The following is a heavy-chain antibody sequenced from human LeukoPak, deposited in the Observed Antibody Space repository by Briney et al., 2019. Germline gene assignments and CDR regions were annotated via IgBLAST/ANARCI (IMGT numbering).Heavy chain of an antibody. CDR3: ARATYYDILTGYPHYYYGMDV. CDR1: GFTFSSSW. CDR2: IKQEGSGK. Sequence: GGSLRLSCAASGFTFSSSWMSWVRQAPGRGREGVANIKQEGSGKYYVDSVKGRFTISRDNAKNSLYLQMNSLRAEDTAVYYCARATYYDILTGYPHYYYGMDVWGQGTTVTVSS. J-gene: IGHJ6*02. V-gene: IGHV3-7*01. D-gene: IGHD3-9*01.